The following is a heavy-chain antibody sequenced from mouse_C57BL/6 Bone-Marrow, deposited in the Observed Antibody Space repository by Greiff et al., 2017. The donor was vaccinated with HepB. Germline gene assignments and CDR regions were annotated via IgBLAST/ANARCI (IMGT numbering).Heavy chain of an antibody. CDR1: GYTFTSYW. V-gene: IGHV1-62-3*01. Sequence: QVQLKQPGAELVKPGASVKLSCKASGYTFTSYWMHWVKQRPGRGLEWIGRIDPNSGSTNYNEKFKSKATLTVDKSSSTDYMQLSSLTSEDSAVYCCARLEETKNAMDYWGQGTSVTVSS. J-gene: IGHJ4*01. CDR2: IDPNSGST. CDR3: ARLEETKNAMDY.